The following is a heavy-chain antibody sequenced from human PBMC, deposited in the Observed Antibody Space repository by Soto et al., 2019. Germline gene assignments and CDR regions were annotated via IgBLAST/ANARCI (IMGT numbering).Heavy chain of an antibody. CDR2: ITYDGSRK. J-gene: IGHJ4*02. CDR1: GFTFSNFG. D-gene: IGHD2-15*01. V-gene: IGHV3-30*18. Sequence: QVELVESGGGVVQPGTSLRLSCSASGFTFSNFGMHWVRQAPGKGLEWVSIITYDGSRKHYIDSVKGRFTTSRDNSKNTLYLQMNSLRAEDTAVYYCAKDIHPDRHTYHSAAAYLGQGSLVTVSS. CDR3: AKDIHPDRHTYHSAAAY.